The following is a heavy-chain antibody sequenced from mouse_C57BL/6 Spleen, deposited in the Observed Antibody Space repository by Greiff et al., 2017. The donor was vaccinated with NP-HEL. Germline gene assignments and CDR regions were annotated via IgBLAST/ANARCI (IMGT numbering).Heavy chain of an antibody. CDR1: GYAFSSSW. CDR2: IYPGDGDT. Sequence: VKLMESGPELVKPGASVKISCKASGYAFSSSWMNWVKQRPGKGLEWIGRIYPGDGDTNYNGKFKGKATLTADKSSSTAYMQLSSLTSEDSAVYFCARSPYYYGSRSDYWGQGTTLTVSS. CDR3: ARSPYYYGSRSDY. J-gene: IGHJ2*01. V-gene: IGHV1-82*01. D-gene: IGHD1-1*01.